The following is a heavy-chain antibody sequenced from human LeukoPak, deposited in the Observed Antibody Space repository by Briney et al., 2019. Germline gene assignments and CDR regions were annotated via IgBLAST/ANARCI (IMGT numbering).Heavy chain of an antibody. V-gene: IGHV3-48*04. CDR2: ISSSGSTI. CDR1: GFTFSSYW. CDR3: ARVRSGSHWRGKYYYYHYMDV. Sequence: GGSLRLSCAASGFTFSSYWMSWVRQAPGKGLEWVSYISSSGSTIYYADSVKGRFTISRDNAKNSLYLQMNSLRAEDTAVYYCARVRSGSHWRGKYYYYHYMDVWGKGTTVTVSS. J-gene: IGHJ6*03. D-gene: IGHD1-26*01.